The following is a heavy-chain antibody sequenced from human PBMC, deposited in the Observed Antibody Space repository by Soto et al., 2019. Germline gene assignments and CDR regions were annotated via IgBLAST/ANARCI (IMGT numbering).Heavy chain of an antibody. CDR3: ARGIGDADGDGNWFDH. J-gene: IGHJ5*02. Sequence: QVQLVQSGAEVKKPGSSVRVSCKASGGSFRTYSVNWVRQAAGQGLEWVGRIISVLGRANYAQKFQGRVTLTADKFTSTAYMELSSLRSNDTAVYFGARGIGDADGDGNWFDHWGQGALVPVSS. CDR2: IISVLGRA. V-gene: IGHV1-69*02. CDR1: GGSFRTYS. D-gene: IGHD3-10*01.